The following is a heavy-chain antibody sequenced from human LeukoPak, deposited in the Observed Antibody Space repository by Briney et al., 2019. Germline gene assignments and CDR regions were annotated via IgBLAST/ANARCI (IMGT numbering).Heavy chain of an antibody. D-gene: IGHD3-22*01. V-gene: IGHV4-34*01. CDR1: GGSFSGYF. CDR3: ASSFYYDSRDY. J-gene: IGHJ4*02. Sequence: SETLSLTCVVYGGSFSGYFWSWIRQPPGKGLEWIGEITPSGSTSYSPSLKSRVSISIDTSKKKLSLRLTSVNAADSAVYYCASSFYYDSRDYWGQGTLVTVSS. CDR2: ITPSGST.